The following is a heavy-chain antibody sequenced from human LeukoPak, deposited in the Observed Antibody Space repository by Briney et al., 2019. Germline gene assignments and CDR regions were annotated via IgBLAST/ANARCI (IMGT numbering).Heavy chain of an antibody. CDR1: GYSFTTYW. CDR2: MYPGDSDI. D-gene: IGHD2-8*01. V-gene: IGHV5-51*01. J-gene: IGHJ6*02. Sequence: GESLKISCMGSGYSFTTYWIGWVRQMPGKGLEWMGIMYPGDSDIRYNPTFEGQVTISAGKSISTAYLQWSSLKASDTAMYYCARGGYCTNGVCHHPLQYYYYALDVWGQGTTVTVSS. CDR3: ARGGYCTNGVCHHPLQYYYYALDV.